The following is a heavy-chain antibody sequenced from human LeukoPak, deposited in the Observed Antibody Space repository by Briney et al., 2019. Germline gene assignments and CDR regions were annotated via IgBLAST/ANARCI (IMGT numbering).Heavy chain of an antibody. Sequence: GGTLRLSCTAYGFTFSSYGMSWVRQAPGKGLEWLAFIRYDGSNKNYADSVKGRFTISRDNTTNSLYLQMNSLRAEDTAVYYCAKDGGSDPDSFDIWGQGTMVTVSS. CDR3: AKDGGSDPDSFDI. CDR2: IRYDGSNK. V-gene: IGHV3-30*02. D-gene: IGHD2-15*01. CDR1: GFTFSSYG. J-gene: IGHJ3*02.